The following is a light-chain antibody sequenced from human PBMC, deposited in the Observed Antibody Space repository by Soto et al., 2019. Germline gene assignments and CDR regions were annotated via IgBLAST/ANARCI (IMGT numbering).Light chain of an antibody. CDR2: VNIDGSH. CDR3: QTWGTGIRV. J-gene: IGLJ2*01. CDR1: SGHRNYA. Sequence: QLVLTQSPSASASLGASVTLTCTLSSGHRNYAIAWHQQQPEKGPRYLMKVNIDGSHNKGDGLPDRFSGSSSGAERYLTISSLQSEDEADYYCQTWGTGIRVFGGGTKVTVL. V-gene: IGLV4-69*01.